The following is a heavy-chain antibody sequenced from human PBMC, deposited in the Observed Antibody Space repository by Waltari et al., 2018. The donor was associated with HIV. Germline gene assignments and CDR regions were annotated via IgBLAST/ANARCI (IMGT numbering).Heavy chain of an antibody. Sequence: EVQLVESGGDLIQPGGSLRVSCAASGFPVNSKPMSWVRQAPGKGLEWVSIIYRGGSTFYSGSVKCRFTISRDSAKNTRYLQMNSLRAEDTAVYFCARGLYSGNWDDAFDIWGQGTMVAVSS. CDR2: IYRGGST. J-gene: IGHJ3*02. D-gene: IGHD1-26*01. CDR1: GFPVNSKP. V-gene: IGHV3-53*01. CDR3: ARGLYSGNWDDAFDI.